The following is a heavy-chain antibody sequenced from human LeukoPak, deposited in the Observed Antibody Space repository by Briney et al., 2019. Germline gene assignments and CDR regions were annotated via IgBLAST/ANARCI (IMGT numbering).Heavy chain of an antibody. CDR2: ISGSGGST. J-gene: IGHJ4*02. CDR3: AKASIAVAGTDVDY. V-gene: IGHV3-23*01. D-gene: IGHD6-19*01. CDR1: GFTSSSYA. Sequence: GGSLRLSCAASGFTSSSYAMSWVRQAPGKGLEWVSAISGSGGSTYYADSVKGRFTISRDNSKNTLYLQMNSLRAEDTAVYYCAKASIAVAGTDVDYWGQGTLVTVSS.